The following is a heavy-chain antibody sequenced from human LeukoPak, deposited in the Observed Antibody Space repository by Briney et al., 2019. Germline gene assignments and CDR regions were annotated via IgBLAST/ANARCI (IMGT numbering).Heavy chain of an antibody. V-gene: IGHV3-74*01. CDR1: GFTFSSNW. J-gene: IGHJ4*02. CDR2: INGDGSDT. CDR3: VRGLGSGYSYAYGVY. Sequence: GGSLRLSCEASGFTFSSNWMHWVRQTPGKGLVWVSRINGDGSDTNSADSVKGRFTISRDNAKNTLYLQMNSLRAEDTAVYYCVRGLGSGYSYAYGVYWGQGTLVTVSS. D-gene: IGHD5-18*01.